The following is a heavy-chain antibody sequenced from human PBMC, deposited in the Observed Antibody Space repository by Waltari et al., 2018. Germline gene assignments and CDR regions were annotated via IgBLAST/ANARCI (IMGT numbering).Heavy chain of an antibody. J-gene: IGHJ4*02. Sequence: QVQLQQWGAGLLKPSETLSLTCAVYGGSFSGYYWSWIRQPPGKGLEWIGEINHSGSTNDNPSLKRRVTISVETSKNQFSLKLSSVTAADTAVYYCARGLVDSSGWYDYWGQGTLVTVSS. V-gene: IGHV4-34*01. D-gene: IGHD6-19*01. CDR3: ARGLVDSSGWYDY. CDR2: INHSGST. CDR1: GGSFSGYY.